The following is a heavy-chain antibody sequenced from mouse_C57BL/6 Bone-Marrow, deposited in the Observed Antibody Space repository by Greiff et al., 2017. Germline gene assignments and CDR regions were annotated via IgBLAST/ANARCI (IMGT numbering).Heavy chain of an antibody. J-gene: IGHJ4*01. CDR3: ARNAKDD. V-gene: IGHV1-50*01. CDR2: IDPSASYT. Sequence: QVQLQQPGAELVKPGASVKLSCPASGSTFTSYWMQWVKPRPGQGLEWIGEIDPSASYTNYNQKFKGKATLTVDTSSSTAYMQLSSLTSADSAVYYCARNAKDDWGQGTTVTVAS. CDR1: GSTFTSYW.